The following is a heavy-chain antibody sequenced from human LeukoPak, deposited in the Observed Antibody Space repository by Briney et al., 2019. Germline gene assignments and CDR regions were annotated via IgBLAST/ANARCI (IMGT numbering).Heavy chain of an antibody. CDR2: IYYSGST. V-gene: IGHV4-59*01. CDR3: ARDLCSGGSCVFDP. Sequence: SETLSLTCTVSGGSISSSYWSWIRQPPGKGLEWIGYIYYSGSTNYNPSLKSRVTISVDTSKNQFSLKLSSVTAADTAVYYCARDLCSGGSCVFDPWGQGTLVTVSS. J-gene: IGHJ5*02. CDR1: GGSISSSY. D-gene: IGHD2-15*01.